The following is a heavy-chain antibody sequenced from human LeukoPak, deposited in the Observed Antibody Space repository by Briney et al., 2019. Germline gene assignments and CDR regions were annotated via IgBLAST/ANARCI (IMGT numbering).Heavy chain of an antibody. V-gene: IGHV3-9*01. Sequence: PGGSLRLSCAASGFTFDDYAMHWVRQAPGKGLEWVSGISWNSGSIDYADSVKGRFTISRDNAKNSLYLQMNSLRAEDTAVYYCARSRQHHYESSGNYKIFNWYFDLWGRGTLVTVSS. D-gene: IGHD3-22*01. CDR2: ISWNSGSI. J-gene: IGHJ2*01. CDR1: GFTFDDYA. CDR3: ARSRQHHYESSGNYKIFNWYFDL.